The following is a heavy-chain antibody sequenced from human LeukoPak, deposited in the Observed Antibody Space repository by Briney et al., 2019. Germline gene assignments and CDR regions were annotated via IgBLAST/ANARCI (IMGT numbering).Heavy chain of an antibody. CDR1: GFTFDDYT. Sequence: GGSLRLSCAASGFTFDDYTMHWVRQAPGKGLEWVSLISWDGGSTYYADSVKGRFTISRDNAKNSLYLQMNSLRAEDTAVYYCARLRNNWNRFDYWGQGTLVTVSS. J-gene: IGHJ4*02. CDR3: ARLRNNWNRFDY. CDR2: ISWDGGST. V-gene: IGHV3-43*01. D-gene: IGHD1-20*01.